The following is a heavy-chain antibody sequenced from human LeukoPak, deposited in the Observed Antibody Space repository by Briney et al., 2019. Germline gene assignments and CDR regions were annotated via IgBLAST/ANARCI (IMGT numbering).Heavy chain of an antibody. V-gene: IGHV4-31*03. D-gene: IGHD1-26*01. CDR3: ARESSALGRRTHWFDP. Sequence: SETLSLTCTVSGGSISNGGYYWSRIRQHPGKGLEWIGYIYYSGSTYYNPSLKSRVTISVDTSKNQFSLKLSSVTAADTAVYYCARESSALGRRTHWFDPWGQGTLVTVSS. CDR1: GGSISNGGYY. J-gene: IGHJ5*02. CDR2: IYYSGST.